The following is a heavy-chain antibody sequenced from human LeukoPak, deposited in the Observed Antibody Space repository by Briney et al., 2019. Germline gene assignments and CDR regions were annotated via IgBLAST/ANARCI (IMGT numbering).Heavy chain of an antibody. V-gene: IGHV3-74*01. CDR3: ASVNDAFDI. Sequence: PGGSLRLSCAASGFTLSGNWMHWVRQAPGKGLVWVSRINSDGSSTSYADSVKGRFTISRDNAKNTLYLQMNSLRAEDTAAYYCASVNDAFDIWGQGTMVTVSS. CDR2: INSDGSST. D-gene: IGHD2/OR15-2a*01. J-gene: IGHJ3*02. CDR1: GFTLSGNW.